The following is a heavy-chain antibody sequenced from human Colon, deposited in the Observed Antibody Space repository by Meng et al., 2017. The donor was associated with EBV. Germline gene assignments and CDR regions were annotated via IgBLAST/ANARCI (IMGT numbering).Heavy chain of an antibody. CDR1: GVSISSNSR. CDR3: ARGKQDAWELLAY. J-gene: IGHJ4*02. Sequence: QVPVQESGHGLVKPSGTLSLTCGVSGVSISSNSRWTWVRQPPGKGLEWIGDIDDSGSTNYNPSLNSRISISLDKSKNHFSLKVNSVTAADTAVYYCARGKQDAWELLAYWGQGALVTVSS. CDR2: IDDSGST. V-gene: IGHV4-4*02. D-gene: IGHD1-26*01.